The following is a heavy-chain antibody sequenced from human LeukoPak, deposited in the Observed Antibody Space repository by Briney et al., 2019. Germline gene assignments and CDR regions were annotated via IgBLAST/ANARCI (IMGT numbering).Heavy chain of an antibody. CDR1: GFTFSSYG. J-gene: IGHJ4*02. Sequence: GGSLRLSCAASGFTFSSYGMHWVRQAPDKGLXXVATISYDGKNEYYADSVRGRFTVSRDNSKNTLYLQMNSLRAEDAAVYYCAKDSEHSYGDYWGQGTLVTVSS. D-gene: IGHD5-18*01. CDR2: ISYDGKNE. CDR3: AKDSEHSYGDY. V-gene: IGHV3-30*18.